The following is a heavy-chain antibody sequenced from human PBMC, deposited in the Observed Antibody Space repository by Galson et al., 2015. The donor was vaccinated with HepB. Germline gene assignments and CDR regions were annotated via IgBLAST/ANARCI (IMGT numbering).Heavy chain of an antibody. CDR3: ARKYYYGSGSYPDAFDI. Sequence: SLRLSCAASGFTFSSYAMSWVRQAPGKGLEWVSAISGSGGSTYYADSVKGRFTIYRDNSKNTLYLQMNSLRAEDTAVYYCARKYYYGSGSYPDAFDIWGQGTMVTVSS. V-gene: IGHV3-23*01. CDR2: ISGSGGST. D-gene: IGHD3-10*01. J-gene: IGHJ3*02. CDR1: GFTFSSYA.